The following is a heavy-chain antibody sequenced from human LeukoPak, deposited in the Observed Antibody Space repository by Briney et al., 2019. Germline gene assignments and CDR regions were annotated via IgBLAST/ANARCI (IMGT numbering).Heavy chain of an antibody. Sequence: PSETLSLTCTVSSGSISTKYWSWIRQPPGKGLEWIGYIYYSGSTSYNPSLKSRVTISVDTSKNQFSLKLSSVTAADTAVYYCARGGSSGYYFDYWGQGTLVTVSS. D-gene: IGHD3-22*01. CDR3: ARGGSSGYYFDY. V-gene: IGHV4-59*01. CDR2: IYYSGST. J-gene: IGHJ4*02. CDR1: SGSISTKY.